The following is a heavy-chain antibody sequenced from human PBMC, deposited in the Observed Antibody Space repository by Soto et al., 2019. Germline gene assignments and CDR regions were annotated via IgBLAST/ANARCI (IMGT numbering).Heavy chain of an antibody. CDR1: GGTFSSYT. Sequence: QVQLVQSGAEVKKPGSSVKVSCKASGGTFSSYTISWVRQAPGQGLEWMGRIIPILGIANYAQKFQGRVRITADKSTSTAYMELSSLRSEDTAVYYCARGQWLVRLTDYWGQGTLVTVSS. J-gene: IGHJ4*02. D-gene: IGHD6-19*01. CDR2: IIPILGIA. V-gene: IGHV1-69*02. CDR3: ARGQWLVRLTDY.